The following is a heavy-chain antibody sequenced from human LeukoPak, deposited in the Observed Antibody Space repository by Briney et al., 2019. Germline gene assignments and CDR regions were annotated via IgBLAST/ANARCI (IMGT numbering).Heavy chain of an antibody. CDR1: GFTFDDYA. V-gene: IGHV3-9*01. CDR2: ISWNSGSI. J-gene: IGHJ3*02. Sequence: GGSLRLSCAASGFTFDDYAMHWVRQAPGKGLEWVSGISWNSGSIGYADSVKGRFTISRDNAKNSLYLQMNSLRAEDTALYYCASSLTGGDAFDIWGQGTMVTVSS. CDR3: ASSLTGGDAFDI. D-gene: IGHD3-9*01.